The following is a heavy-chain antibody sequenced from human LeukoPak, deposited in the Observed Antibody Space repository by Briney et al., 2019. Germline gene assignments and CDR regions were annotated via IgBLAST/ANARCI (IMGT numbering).Heavy chain of an antibody. D-gene: IGHD3-22*01. J-gene: IGHJ5*02. CDR3: AREYYDSSGHGWFDP. CDR2: INSVGSST. V-gene: IGHV3-74*01. CDR1: GFTFSSYW. Sequence: GGSLRLSCAASGFTFSSYWMHWVRQAPGKGLVWVSRINSVGSSTSYAESVKGRFTISRDNAKNTLYLQMNSLRAEDTAVYYCAREYYDSSGHGWFDPWGQGTLVTVSS.